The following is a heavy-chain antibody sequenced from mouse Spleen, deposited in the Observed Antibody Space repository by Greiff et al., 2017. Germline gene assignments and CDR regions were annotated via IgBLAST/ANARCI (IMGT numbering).Heavy chain of an antibody. CDR1: GYTFTSYW. D-gene: IGHD1-1*02. CDR3: ARFGGYFDY. J-gene: IGHJ2*01. V-gene: IGHV1-55*01. CDR2: IYPGSGST. Sequence: VQLKQPGAELVKPGASVKMSCKASGYTFTSYWITWVKQRPGQGLEWIGDIYPGSGSTNYNEKFKSKATMTVDTSSSTAYMQLSSLTSEDSAVYYCARFGGYFDYWGQGTTLTVSS.